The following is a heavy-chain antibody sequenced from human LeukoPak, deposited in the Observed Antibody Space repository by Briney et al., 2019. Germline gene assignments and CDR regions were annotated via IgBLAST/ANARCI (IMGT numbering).Heavy chain of an antibody. CDR3: AKDRGDRVFDY. Sequence: GRSLRLSCAASGFTFDDYAMHWVRQAPGKGLEWVSGISWNSGSIGYADSVKGRFTISRDNAKNSLYLQMNSLRAEDTALYYCAKDRGDRVFDYWGQGTLVTVSS. D-gene: IGHD7-27*01. J-gene: IGHJ4*02. V-gene: IGHV3-9*01. CDR1: GFTFDDYA. CDR2: ISWNSGSI.